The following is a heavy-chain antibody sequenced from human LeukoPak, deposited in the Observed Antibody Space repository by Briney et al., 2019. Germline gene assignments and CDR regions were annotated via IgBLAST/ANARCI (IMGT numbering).Heavy chain of an antibody. J-gene: IGHJ4*02. Sequence: AGGSLRLSCAASGFSFSDAWMSWVRQAPGKGLEWVGRIKSTVDGGTTDYAAPVTGRFVISRDDSKNTLYLHMNSLKTEDTGVYYCTTDRAVAGTAFDHWGQGTLVAVSS. V-gene: IGHV3-15*01. D-gene: IGHD6-19*01. CDR2: IKSTVDGGTT. CDR1: GFSFSDAW. CDR3: TTDRAVAGTAFDH.